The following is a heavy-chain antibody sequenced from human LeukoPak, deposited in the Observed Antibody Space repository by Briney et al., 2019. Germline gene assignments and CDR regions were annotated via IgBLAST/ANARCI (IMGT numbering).Heavy chain of an antibody. CDR2: ISSSSTI. J-gene: IGHJ4*02. D-gene: IGHD1-26*01. CDR3: ARVGELDY. Sequence: GGSLRLSCAASGFTFSSYSMNWVRQAPGKGLEWVSYISSSSTIYYADSVKGRFTISRDNAQNSVYLQMNSLRDEDTAVYYCARVGELDYWGQGTLVTVSS. CDR1: GFTFSSYS. V-gene: IGHV3-48*02.